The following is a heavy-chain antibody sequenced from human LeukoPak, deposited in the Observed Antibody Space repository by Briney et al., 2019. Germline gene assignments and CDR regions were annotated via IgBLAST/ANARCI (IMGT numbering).Heavy chain of an antibody. CDR3: ARHAPAGYRGGYFDY. D-gene: IGHD5-18*01. CDR2: IYHSGST. J-gene: IGHJ4*02. V-gene: IGHV4-30-2*01. CDR1: GGSISSGGYY. Sequence: SETLSLTCTVSGGSISSGGYYWSWIRQPPGKGLEWIGYIYHSGSTYYNPSLKSRVTISVDRSKNQFSLKLSSVTAADTAVYYCARHAPAGYRGGYFDYWGQGTLVTVSS.